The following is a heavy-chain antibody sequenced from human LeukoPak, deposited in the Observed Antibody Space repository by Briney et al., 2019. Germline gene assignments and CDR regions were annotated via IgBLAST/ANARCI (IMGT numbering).Heavy chain of an antibody. CDR2: VYYNGST. Sequence: PSETLSLTCSVSGGSISTTSYYWGWIRQPPGKGLEWIGSVYYNGSTYYNASLKSRVTISLDTSKDQFSLRLSSVTAADTAVYYCASRSTPRDYWGQGTLVTVSS. J-gene: IGHJ4*02. CDR1: GGSISTTSYY. D-gene: IGHD5/OR15-5a*01. CDR3: ASRSTPRDY. V-gene: IGHV4-39*01.